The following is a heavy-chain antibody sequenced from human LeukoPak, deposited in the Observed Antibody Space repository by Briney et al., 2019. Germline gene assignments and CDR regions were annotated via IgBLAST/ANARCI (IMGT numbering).Heavy chain of an antibody. V-gene: IGHV3-74*01. D-gene: IGHD2/OR15-2a*01. CDR1: GFTFSSYW. CDR2: VNRDGST. J-gene: IGHJ4*02. CDR3: ARGYSDSTAYTKGY. Sequence: GRSLRLSCAASGFTFSSYWMHWVSQDPGNGLGWVSRVNRDGSTSYADSVKGRFTISRDNAKNTLYLQMNSLRAEDTAVYYCARGYSDSTAYTKGYWGQGTLVTVSS.